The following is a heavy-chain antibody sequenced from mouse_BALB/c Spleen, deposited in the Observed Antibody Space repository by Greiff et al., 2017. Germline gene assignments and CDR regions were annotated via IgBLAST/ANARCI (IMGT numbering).Heavy chain of an antibody. CDR2: ISDGGSYT. Sequence: EVQVVESGGGLVKPGGSLKLSCAASGFTFSDYYMYWVRQTPEKRLEWVATISDGGSYTYYPDSVKGRFTISRDNAKNNLYLQMSSLKSEDTAMYYCARGATATGYAMDYWGQGTSVTVSS. D-gene: IGHD1-2*01. V-gene: IGHV5-4*02. J-gene: IGHJ4*01. CDR3: ARGATATGYAMDY. CDR1: GFTFSDYY.